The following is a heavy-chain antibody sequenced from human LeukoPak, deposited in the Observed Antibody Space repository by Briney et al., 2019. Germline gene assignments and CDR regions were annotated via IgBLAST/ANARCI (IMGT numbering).Heavy chain of an antibody. CDR3: AKAPLGRCTGVICYYFDY. V-gene: IGHV3-30*02. CDR1: GFLFSSDG. CDR2: IAFDGSNK. J-gene: IGHJ4*02. Sequence: GGSLRLSCAPSGFLFSSDGMHWVRQAPGKGLEWEAFIAFDGSNKYYADSVKGRFTISRDNSKNTLYLQMNSLRAEDAAVYYCAKAPLGRCTGVICYYFDYWGQGTLVTVSS. D-gene: IGHD2-15*01.